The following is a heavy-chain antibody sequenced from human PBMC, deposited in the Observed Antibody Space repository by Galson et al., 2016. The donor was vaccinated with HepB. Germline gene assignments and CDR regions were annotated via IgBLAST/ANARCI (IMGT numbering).Heavy chain of an antibody. CDR2: ISWAGGSY. V-gene: IGHV3-43*01. J-gene: IGHJ6*03. CDR1: GFTFDDYY. CDR3: TKDIGSYYIEV. D-gene: IGHD6-6*01. Sequence: SLRLSCAASGFTFDDYYMHWVRQPPGKGLEWVSLISWAGGSYYNADSVKGRFTISRDNSRNSLYLQMNSLRTEDTALYYCTKDIGSYYIEVWGKGTTVTVSS.